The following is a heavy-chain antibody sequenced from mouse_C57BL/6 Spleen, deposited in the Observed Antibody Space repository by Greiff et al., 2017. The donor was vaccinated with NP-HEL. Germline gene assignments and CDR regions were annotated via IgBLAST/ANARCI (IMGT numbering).Heavy chain of an antibody. V-gene: IGHV5-4*01. CDR1: GFTFSSYA. CDR2: ISDGGSYT. D-gene: IGHD2-1*01. Sequence: DVHLVESGGGLVKPGGSLKLSCAASGFTFSSYAMSWVRQTPEKRLEWVATISDGGSYTYYPDNVKGRFTISRDNAKNNLYLQMSHLKSEDTAMYYCARVYGNYLYAMDYWGQGTSVTVSS. CDR3: ARVYGNYLYAMDY. J-gene: IGHJ4*01.